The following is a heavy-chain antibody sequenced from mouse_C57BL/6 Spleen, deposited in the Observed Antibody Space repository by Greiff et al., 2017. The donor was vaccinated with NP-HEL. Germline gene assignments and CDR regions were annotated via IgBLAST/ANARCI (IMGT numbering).Heavy chain of an antibody. CDR2: IYPRSGNT. D-gene: IGHD4-1*01. CDR1: GYTFTSYG. V-gene: IGHV1-81*01. J-gene: IGHJ3*01. CDR3: ARRSANWDDWFAY. Sequence: QVQLKDSGAELARPGASVKLSCKASGYTFTSYGISWVKQRTGQGLEWIGEIYPRSGNTYYNEKFKGKATLTADKSSSTAYMELRSLTSEDSAVYFCARRSANWDDWFAYWGQGTLVTVSA.